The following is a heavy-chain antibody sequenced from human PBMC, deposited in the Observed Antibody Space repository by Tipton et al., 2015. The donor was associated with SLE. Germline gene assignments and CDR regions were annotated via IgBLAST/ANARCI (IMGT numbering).Heavy chain of an antibody. J-gene: IGHJ4*02. CDR2: IHHSGRT. CDR1: GGSLSGYY. Sequence: TLSLTCAVYGGSLSGYYWSWIRQPPGKGLEWIANIHHSGRTYYNPSLKSRVTISMDTSKNQFSLKLSSVTAADTAFYYCARRWDTSTWDYWGQGTLVSVSS. D-gene: IGHD6-13*01. CDR3: ARRWDTSTWDY. V-gene: IGHV4-34*01.